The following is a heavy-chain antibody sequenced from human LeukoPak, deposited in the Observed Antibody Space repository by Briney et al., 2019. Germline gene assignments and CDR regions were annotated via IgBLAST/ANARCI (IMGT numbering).Heavy chain of an antibody. D-gene: IGHD3-22*01. CDR1: GGSISSYY. CDR2: TYYSGST. V-gene: IGHV4-59*08. J-gene: IGHJ3*02. Sequence: SETLSLTCTVSGGSISSYYWSWIRQPPGKGLEWIGYTYYSGSTNYNPSLKSRVTISVDTSKNQFSLKLSSVTAADTAVYYCARQHSGYSLDAFDIWGQGTMVTVSS. CDR3: ARQHSGYSLDAFDI.